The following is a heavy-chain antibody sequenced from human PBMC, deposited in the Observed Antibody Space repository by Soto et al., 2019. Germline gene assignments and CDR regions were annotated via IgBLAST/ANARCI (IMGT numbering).Heavy chain of an antibody. J-gene: IGHJ5*02. CDR2: IYHSGST. CDR1: GYSISSGYY. CDR3: ARAPRKNWFDP. V-gene: IGHV4-38-2*01. Sequence: SETLSLTCAVSGYSISSGYYWGWIRQPPGKGLEWIGSIYHSGSTYYNPSLKSRVTISVDTSKNQLSLKLSSVTAADTAVYYCARAPRKNWFDPWGQGTLVTVSS.